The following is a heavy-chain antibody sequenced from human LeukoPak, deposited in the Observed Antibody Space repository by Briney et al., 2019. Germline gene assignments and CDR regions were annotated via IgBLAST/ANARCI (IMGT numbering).Heavy chain of an antibody. J-gene: IGHJ4*02. CDR2: IRYDGSNK. CDR3: ASSEEYSSSTWVPSPYYFDY. CDR1: GFTFSTYG. D-gene: IGHD6-6*01. V-gene: IGHV3-30*02. Sequence: GGSLRLSCAASGFTFSTYGMHWVRQAPGKGLEWVAFIRYDGSNKYYADSVKGRFTISRDNSKNTLYLQMNSLRAEDTAVYYCASSEEYSSSTWVPSPYYFDYWGQGTLVTVSS.